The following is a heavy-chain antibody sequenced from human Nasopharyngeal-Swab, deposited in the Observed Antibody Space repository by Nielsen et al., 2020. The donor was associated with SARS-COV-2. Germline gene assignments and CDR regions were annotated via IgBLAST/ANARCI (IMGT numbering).Heavy chain of an antibody. CDR1: GGSITSDY. Sequence: SETLSLTCTVSGGSITSDYWSWIRQPPGKGLEWIGYISHNSGTSYNPSLKSRVTMFMDTSKNQFSLRLRSVTAADTAVYYCAKEGATGWFDPWGQGTLVTVSS. J-gene: IGHJ5*02. CDR2: ISHNSGT. CDR3: AKEGATGWFDP. V-gene: IGHV4-59*01.